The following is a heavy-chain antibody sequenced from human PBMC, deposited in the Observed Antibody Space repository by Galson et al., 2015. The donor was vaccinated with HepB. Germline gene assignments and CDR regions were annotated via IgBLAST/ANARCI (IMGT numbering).Heavy chain of an antibody. CDR1: GGTFSSYA. CDR2: IIPILGIA. D-gene: IGHD2-15*01. CDR3: ARESQGYCSGGSCRGFDP. J-gene: IGHJ5*02. Sequence: SVKVSCKASGGTFSSYAISWVRQAPGQGLEWMGRIIPILGIANYAQKSQGRVTITADKSTGTAYMELSSLRSEDTAVDYCARESQGYCSGGSCRGFDPWGQGTLVTVSS. V-gene: IGHV1-69*04.